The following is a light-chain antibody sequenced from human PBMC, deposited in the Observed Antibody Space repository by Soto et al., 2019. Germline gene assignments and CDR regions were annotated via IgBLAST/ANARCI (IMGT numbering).Light chain of an antibody. J-gene: IGLJ2*01. V-gene: IGLV6-57*04. Sequence: NFMLTQPHSVSESPGKTVTISCTRSSGSIASSYVQWFQQRPGSVPKTLIYRNNERPSGVPGRFSGSIDSSSNSASLSISGLKTEDEADYYCQSYDRSSPVVFGGGTQLTV. CDR1: SGSIASSY. CDR2: RNN. CDR3: QSYDRSSPVV.